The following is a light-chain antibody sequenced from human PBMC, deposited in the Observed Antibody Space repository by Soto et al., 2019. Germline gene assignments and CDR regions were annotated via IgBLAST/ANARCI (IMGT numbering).Light chain of an antibody. J-gene: IGKJ1*01. V-gene: IGKV3-20*01. CDR3: QQYGSTNVT. CDR2: GAS. Sequence: EIVLTQSPGTLSLSPGERATLSCRASQSVTSSYLAWYQQKPGQAPRLLIYGASSRATGIPDRFSGSGSGTDFILTISRLEPEDFAVYYCQQYGSTNVTFGQGTKVDIK. CDR1: QSVTSSY.